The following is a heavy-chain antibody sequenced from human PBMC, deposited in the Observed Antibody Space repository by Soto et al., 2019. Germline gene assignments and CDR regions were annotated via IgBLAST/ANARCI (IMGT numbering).Heavy chain of an antibody. J-gene: IGHJ5*02. CDR1: GDSLSSYY. V-gene: IGHV4-59*01. CDR3: ARGVAPIGP. CDR2: IYYSGST. Sequence: SETLSLTCSVSGDSLSSYYWSWIRQPPGKGLEWIGYIYYSGSTNYNPSSKSRVTISVDTPTYQFSLKLTSVTAADTAVYYCARGVAPIGPWGQGTLVTVSS. D-gene: IGHD5-12*01.